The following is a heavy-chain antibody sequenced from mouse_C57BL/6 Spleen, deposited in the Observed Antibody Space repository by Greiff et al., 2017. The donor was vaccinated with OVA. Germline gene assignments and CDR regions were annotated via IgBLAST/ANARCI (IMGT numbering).Heavy chain of an antibody. V-gene: IGHV1-82*01. J-gene: IGHJ2*01. Sequence: VQLQQSGPELVKPGASVKISCKASGYAFSSSWMNWVKQRPGKGLEWIGRIYPGDGDTNYNGKFKGKATLTADKSSSTAYMQLSSLTSEDSAVYFCARTPNYYGSSSFDYWGQGTTLTVSS. CDR1: GYAFSSSW. CDR2: IYPGDGDT. D-gene: IGHD1-1*01. CDR3: ARTPNYYGSSSFDY.